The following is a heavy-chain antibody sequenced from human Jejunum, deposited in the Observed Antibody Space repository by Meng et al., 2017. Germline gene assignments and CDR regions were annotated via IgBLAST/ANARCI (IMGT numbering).Heavy chain of an antibody. CDR2: ISAYYGST. V-gene: IGHV1-18*01. J-gene: IGHJ4*02. Sequence: QVQLVQSGAEVKKPGASVKVSCKASGYPFTTYGISWVRQAPGQGLEWMGWISAYYGSTNYAQRLQGRVTLTRDTSTSTVYMDLRSLRSDDTAVYYRVREGGSNPYYFEYWGQGTLVTVSS. D-gene: IGHD1-26*01. CDR1: GYPFTTYG. CDR3: VREGGSNPYYFEY.